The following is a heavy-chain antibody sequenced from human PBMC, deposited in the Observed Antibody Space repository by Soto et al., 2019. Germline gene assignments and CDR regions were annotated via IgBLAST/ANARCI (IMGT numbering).Heavy chain of an antibody. CDR2: ISYDGSNK. CDR3: AEGTVWFGDRYYYGMDV. D-gene: IGHD3-10*01. V-gene: IGHV3-30*18. CDR1: GFTFSSYG. Sequence: GGSLRLSCAASGFTFSSYGMHWVRQAPGKGLEWVAVISYDGSNKYYADSVKGRFTISRDNSKNTLYLQMNSLRAEDTAVYYCAEGTVWFGDRYYYGMDVWGQGTTVTVSS. J-gene: IGHJ6*02.